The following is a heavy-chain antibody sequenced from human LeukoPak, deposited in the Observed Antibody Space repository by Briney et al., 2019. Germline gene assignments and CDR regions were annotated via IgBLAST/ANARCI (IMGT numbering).Heavy chain of an antibody. V-gene: IGHV1-69*05. D-gene: IGHD3-10*01. CDR1: GGTFSSYA. Sequence: GASVKVSCKASGGTFSSYAISWVRQAPGQGLEWMGGIIPIFGTANYAQKFQGRVTITTDESTSTAYMELSSLRPEDTAVYYCARDHTTGNAFDIWGQGTMVTVSS. CDR3: ARDHTTGNAFDI. J-gene: IGHJ3*02. CDR2: IIPIFGTA.